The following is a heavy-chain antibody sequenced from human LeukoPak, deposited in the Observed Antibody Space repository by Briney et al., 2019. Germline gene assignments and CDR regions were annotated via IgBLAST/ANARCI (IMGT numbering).Heavy chain of an antibody. D-gene: IGHD6-13*01. V-gene: IGHV4-59*01. CDR2: IYYSGST. CDR1: GGSISSYY. J-gene: IGHJ4*02. Sequence: SETLSLTCTVSGGSISSYYWSWIRQPPGKGLEWIGYIYYSGSTNHNPSLKSRVTISVDTSKNQFSLKLSSVTAADTAVYYCARGHSSSWYYFDYWGQGTLVTVSS. CDR3: ARGHSSSWYYFDY.